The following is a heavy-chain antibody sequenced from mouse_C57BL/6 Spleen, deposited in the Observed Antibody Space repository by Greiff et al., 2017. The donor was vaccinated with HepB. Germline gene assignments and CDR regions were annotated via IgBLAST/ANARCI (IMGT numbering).Heavy chain of an antibody. CDR3: ARREYDFPYWYFDV. J-gene: IGHJ1*03. CDR1: GYTFTSYW. D-gene: IGHD2-4*01. CDR2: IHPNSGST. V-gene: IGHV1-64*01. Sequence: QVQLKQPGAELVKPGASVKLSCKASGYTFTSYWMHWVKQRPGQGLEWIGMIHPNSGSTNYNEKFKSKATLTVDKSSSTAYMQLSSLTSEDSAVYYCARREYDFPYWYFDVWGTGTTVTVSS.